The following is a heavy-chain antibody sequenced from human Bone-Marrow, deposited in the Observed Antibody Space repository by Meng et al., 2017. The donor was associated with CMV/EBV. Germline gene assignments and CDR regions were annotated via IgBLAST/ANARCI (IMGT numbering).Heavy chain of an antibody. D-gene: IGHD2-8*01. J-gene: IGHJ3*01. CDR1: GYTFISFG. CDR2: ISGYNGNT. Sequence: ASVKVSCKASGYTFISFGINCVRQAPGQGLEWMGWISGYNGNTNYAQKLQGRVTMTADTSTRTVYMELRSLRFDDTAVYFCARDAVSLGYCSNGVCEGAFGFWGQGTMVTVSS. V-gene: IGHV1-18*01. CDR3: ARDAVSLGYCSNGVCEGAFGF.